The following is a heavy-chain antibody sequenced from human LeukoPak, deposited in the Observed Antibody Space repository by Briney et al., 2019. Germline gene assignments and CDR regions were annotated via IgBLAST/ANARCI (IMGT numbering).Heavy chain of an antibody. D-gene: IGHD6-19*01. CDR1: GFTYDDYA. J-gene: IGHJ4*02. V-gene: IGHV3-9*01. Sequence: SLRLSCAASGFTYDDYAMHWVRQAPGKGLEWFAGISWNSGSIDYADSVKGRFTISRDNAKNSLYLQMNSLRVEDTAFYYCAKDNRRHYTSGPNPDSLHWGQGALVTVSS. CDR3: AKDNRRHYTSGPNPDSLH. CDR2: ISWNSGSI.